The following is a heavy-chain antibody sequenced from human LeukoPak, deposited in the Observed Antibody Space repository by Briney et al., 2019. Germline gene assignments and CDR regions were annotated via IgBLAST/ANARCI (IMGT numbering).Heavy chain of an antibody. V-gene: IGHV3-11*01. CDR1: GFTFSDYY. CDR3: AKDEGANPTIFDY. D-gene: IGHD4/OR15-4a*01. Sequence: GGSLRLSCAASGFTFSDYYMNWIRQALGKGLEWVSYISRGGSTTYCADSVKGRSTISRDNFKNTLYLQINSLRAEDTAIYYCAKDEGANPTIFDYWGQGTLVTVSS. J-gene: IGHJ4*02. CDR2: ISRGGSTT.